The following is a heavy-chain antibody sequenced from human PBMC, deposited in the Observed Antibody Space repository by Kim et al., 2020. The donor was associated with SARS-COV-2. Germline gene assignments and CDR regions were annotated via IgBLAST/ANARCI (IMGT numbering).Heavy chain of an antibody. V-gene: IGHV1-46*01. CDR2: INPSGGST. J-gene: IGHJ6*02. Sequence: ASVKVSCKASGYTFTSYYMHWVRQAPGQGLEWMGIINPSGGSTSYAQKFQGRVTMTRDTSTSTVYMELSSLRSEDTAVYYCARNRYSSSWYGYYYYYGMDVWGQGTTVTVSS. D-gene: IGHD6-13*01. CDR3: ARNRYSSSWYGYYYYYGMDV. CDR1: GYTFTSYY.